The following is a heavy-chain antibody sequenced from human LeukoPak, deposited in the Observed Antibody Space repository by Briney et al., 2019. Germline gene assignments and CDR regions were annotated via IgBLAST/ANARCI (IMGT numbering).Heavy chain of an antibody. D-gene: IGHD1-1*01. V-gene: IGHV3-9*01. CDR3: AKAPSYNWNDVPWFDP. CDR2: ISWNSGSI. Sequence: PGRSLRLSCAASGFTFDDYTMHWVRQAPGKGLEWVSGISWNSGSIGYADSVKGRFTISRDNAKNSLYLQMNSLRAEDTALYYCAKAPSYNWNDVPWFDPWGQGTLVTVSS. CDR1: GFTFDDYT. J-gene: IGHJ5*02.